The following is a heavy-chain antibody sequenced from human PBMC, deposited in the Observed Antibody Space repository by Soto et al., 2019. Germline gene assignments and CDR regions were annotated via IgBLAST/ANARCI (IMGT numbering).Heavy chain of an antibody. J-gene: IGHJ4*02. CDR2: ITGNGDTT. V-gene: IGHV3-23*01. Sequence: PGWSLRLSCAGSGFTFINTGMSWVRQAPGQGLEWVSAITGNGDTTYYADSVKGRFTISRDNSKSTLYLQMNSLRAEDTAVYYCAKIDGYFDYCGQGTLVTVSS. CDR3: AKIDGYFDY. D-gene: IGHD3-22*01. CDR1: GFTFINTG.